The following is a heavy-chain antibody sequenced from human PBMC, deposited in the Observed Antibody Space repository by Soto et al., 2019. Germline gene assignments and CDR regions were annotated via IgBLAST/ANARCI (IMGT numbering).Heavy chain of an antibody. V-gene: IGHV4-31*03. CDR2: IYYSGSN. CDR3: ARDTGGAVLTPGWFDP. Sequence: QVQLQESGPGLVKPSQTLSLTCTVSGGSISSGGYYWSWIRQHPGKGLEWIGYIYYSGSNYYNPSLKRRVTISVDTSKNQSSLKLSSVTAADTAVYYCARDTGGAVLTPGWFDPWGQGTLVTVSS. D-gene: IGHD2-8*02. CDR1: GGSISSGGYY. J-gene: IGHJ5*02.